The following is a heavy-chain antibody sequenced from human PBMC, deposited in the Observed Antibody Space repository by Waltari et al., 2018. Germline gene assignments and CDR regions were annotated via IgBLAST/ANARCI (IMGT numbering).Heavy chain of an antibody. CDR2: ISPTGSDT. CDR1: GYNFIPHW. Sequence: EVQLVQSGAEVKKPGESLRISCKASGYNFIPHWIAWVRPRPGEGLEWVGIISPTGSDTRYSPSFEAHVTISVDNSITTAYLHWSSLKAPDTAMYFCARRIAVTGNYGMDVWGQGTAVTVSS. CDR3: ARRIAVTGNYGMDV. V-gene: IGHV5-51*01. J-gene: IGHJ6*02. D-gene: IGHD6-13*01.